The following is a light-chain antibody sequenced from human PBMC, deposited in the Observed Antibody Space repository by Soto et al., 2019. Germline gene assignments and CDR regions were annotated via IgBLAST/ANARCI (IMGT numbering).Light chain of an antibody. J-gene: IGKJ1*01. Sequence: EIVLTQSPGTLSLSPGEGATLSCRASQSVSSSSLAWYQQKPGQAPRLLIYGTSHRTIGIPDRFSGSGSGTVFTLTISRLEPEDFAVYYCQQFPSWTFGQGTKVEIK. CDR2: GTS. CDR1: QSVSSSS. V-gene: IGKV3-20*01. CDR3: QQFPSWT.